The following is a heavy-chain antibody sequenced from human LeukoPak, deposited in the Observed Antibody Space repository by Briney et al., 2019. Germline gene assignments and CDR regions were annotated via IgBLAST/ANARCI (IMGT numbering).Heavy chain of an antibody. Sequence: ASVTVSCKASGYTFTGYYMHWVRQAPGQGLEWMGRINPNSGGTNYAQKFQGRVTMTRDTSISTAYMELSRLRSDDTAVYYCARDFLAGMVRGVIPGDYWGQGTLVTVSS. D-gene: IGHD3-10*01. CDR2: INPNSGGT. CDR3: ARDFLAGMVRGVIPGDY. V-gene: IGHV1-2*06. J-gene: IGHJ4*02. CDR1: GYTFTGYY.